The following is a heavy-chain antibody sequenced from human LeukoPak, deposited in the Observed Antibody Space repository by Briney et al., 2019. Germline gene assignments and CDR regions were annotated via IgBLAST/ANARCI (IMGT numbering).Heavy chain of an antibody. CDR1: GFTFSSYS. J-gene: IGHJ4*02. CDR3: AKDKHYCSSSTCYLYYFDY. CDR2: VSDSGGST. Sequence: GGSLRLSCAASGFTFSSYSMNWVRQAPGKGLEWVSGVSDSGGSTYYADSVKGRFTISRDNSKNTFYLQMNSLRAEDTAVYYCAKDKHYCSSSTCYLYYFDYWGQGTLVTVSS. V-gene: IGHV3-23*01. D-gene: IGHD2-2*01.